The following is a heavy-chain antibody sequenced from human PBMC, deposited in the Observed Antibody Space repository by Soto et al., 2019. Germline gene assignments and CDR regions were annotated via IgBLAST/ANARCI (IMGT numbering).Heavy chain of an antibody. D-gene: IGHD6-13*01. Sequence: SETLSLTCAVYGGSFSGYYWSWIRQPPGKGLEWIGEINHSGSTNYNPSLKSRVTISVDTSKNQFSLKLSSVTAADTAVYYCARAGGEPLIAGAGRAFDIWGQGTMVTVSS. CDR1: GGSFSGYY. CDR2: INHSGST. V-gene: IGHV4-34*01. CDR3: ARAGGEPLIAGAGRAFDI. J-gene: IGHJ3*02.